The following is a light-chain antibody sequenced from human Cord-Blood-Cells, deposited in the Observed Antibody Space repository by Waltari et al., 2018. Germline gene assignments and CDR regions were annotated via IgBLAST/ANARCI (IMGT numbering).Light chain of an antibody. CDR2: EDN. J-gene: IGLJ3*02. V-gene: IGLV6-57*03. Sequence: NFMLTQPHSVSESPGKTVTISCTRSRGSIASNYVKWYQQRPGSAPTTVIYEDNQRPSGVPDRLSGSIDSSSNSASLTISGLKTEDEADYYCQSYDSSNQVFGGGTKLTVL. CDR1: RGSIASNY. CDR3: QSYDSSNQV.